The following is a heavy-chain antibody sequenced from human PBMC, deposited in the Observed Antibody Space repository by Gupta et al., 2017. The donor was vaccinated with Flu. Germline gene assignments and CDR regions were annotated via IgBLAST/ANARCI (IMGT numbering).Heavy chain of an antibody. CDR2: IYYSGST. J-gene: IGHJ4*02. Sequence: QLQLQESGPGLVKPSETLSLTCTVSGGSISSSSYYWGWIRQPPGKGLEWIGSIYYSGSTYYNPSLKSRVTISVDTSKNQFSLKLSSVTAADTAVYYCARHTYYGSGIFFDYWGQGTLVTVSS. D-gene: IGHD3-10*01. CDR3: ARHTYYGSGIFFDY. V-gene: IGHV4-39*01. CDR1: GGSISSSSYY.